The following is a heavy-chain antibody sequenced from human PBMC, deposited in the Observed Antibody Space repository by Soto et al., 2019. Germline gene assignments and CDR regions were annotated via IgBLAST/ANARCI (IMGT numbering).Heavy chain of an antibody. D-gene: IGHD6-13*01. CDR2: INSDGSST. CDR1: GFTFSSYW. CDR3: AIDLIAAEVYYGMDV. J-gene: IGHJ6*02. Sequence: PGGSLRLSCAASGFTFSSYWMHWVRQAPGKGLVWVSRINSDGSSTSYADSVKGRFTISRDNAKNTLYLQMNSLRAEDTAVYYCAIDLIAAEVYYGMDVWGQGTTVTVYS. V-gene: IGHV3-74*01.